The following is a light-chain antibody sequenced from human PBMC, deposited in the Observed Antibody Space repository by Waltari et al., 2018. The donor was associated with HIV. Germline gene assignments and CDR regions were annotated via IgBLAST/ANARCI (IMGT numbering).Light chain of an antibody. CDR2: LDL. Sequence: YELTQPPSVSVAPGQTAMITCGGNNIESKSVQGYEQKPGQAPVLVIYLDLDRPSGIPERFSGAVSGNTATLTISRVDAGDEADYYCQVWDRSSDQVIFGGGTKLTVL. CDR1: NIESKS. J-gene: IGLJ2*01. V-gene: IGLV3-21*04. CDR3: QVWDRSSDQVI.